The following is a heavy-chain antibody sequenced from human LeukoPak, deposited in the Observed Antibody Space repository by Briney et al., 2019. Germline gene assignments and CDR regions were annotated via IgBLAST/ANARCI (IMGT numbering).Heavy chain of an antibody. CDR3: ARGVYGYFFAWFDP. CDR2: IYYSGST. J-gene: IGHJ5*02. CDR1: GGSISSGDYY. V-gene: IGHV4-30-4*01. D-gene: IGHD5-18*01. Sequence: PSQTLSLTCTVSGGSISSGDYYWSWIRQPPGKGLEWIGYIYYSGSTYYNPSLKSRVTISVDTSKNQFSLKLSSVTAADTAVYYCARGVYGYFFAWFDPWGQGTLVTVSS.